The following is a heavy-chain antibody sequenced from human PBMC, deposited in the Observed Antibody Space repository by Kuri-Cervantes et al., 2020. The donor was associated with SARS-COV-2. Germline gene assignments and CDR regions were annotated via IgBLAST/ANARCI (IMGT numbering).Heavy chain of an antibody. CDR1: GFTFSSYG. V-gene: IGHV3-33*01. J-gene: IGHJ6*02. CDR3: ARVTDLVYSSGWSKHYGMDV. Sequence: GGSLRLSCAASGFTFSSYGMHWVRQAPGKGLEWVAVIWYDGSNKYYADSVKGRFTISRDNSKNTLYLQMNSLRAEDTAVYYCARVTDLVYSSGWSKHYGMDVWGQGTTVTGSS. CDR2: IWYDGSNK. D-gene: IGHD6-19*01.